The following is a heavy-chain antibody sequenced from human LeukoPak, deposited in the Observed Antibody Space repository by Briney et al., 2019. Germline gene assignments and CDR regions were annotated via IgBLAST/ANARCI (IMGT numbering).Heavy chain of an antibody. D-gene: IGHD3-16*01. Sequence: GGSLRLSCAASGFTFSNYLMSWVRQAPGKGLEWVANIKKDGGEKYYVDSVKGRFTISRDNAKNSLYLQMNSLRADDTAVYYCARQTYYDYVWGSFLETPYFDYWGQGTLVTVSS. V-gene: IGHV3-7*03. CDR2: IKKDGGEK. CDR1: GFTFSNYL. J-gene: IGHJ4*02. CDR3: ARQTYYDYVWGSFLETPYFDY.